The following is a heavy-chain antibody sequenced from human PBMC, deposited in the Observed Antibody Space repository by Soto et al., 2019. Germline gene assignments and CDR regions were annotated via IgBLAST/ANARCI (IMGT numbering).Heavy chain of an antibody. Sequence: ASVKVSCKASGYTFTSYYMHWVRHAPGQGLEGMVIINPSGGSTSYAQKFQGIVTMTRDTSTSTVYMELSSLRSEDTAVYYFGVVRVEGPKLPGGFYCDYGLDVW. CDR3: GVVRVEGPKLPGGFYCDYGLDV. CDR1: GYTFTSYY. J-gene: IGHJ6*01. V-gene: IGHV1-46*01. CDR2: INPSGGST. D-gene: IGHD2-21*01.